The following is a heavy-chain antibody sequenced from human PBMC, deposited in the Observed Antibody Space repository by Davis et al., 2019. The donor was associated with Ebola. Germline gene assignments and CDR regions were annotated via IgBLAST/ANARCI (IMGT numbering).Heavy chain of an antibody. J-gene: IGHJ5*02. CDR1: GFTFSDYY. Sequence: GGSLRLSCAASGFTFSDYYMSWIRQAPGKGLEWVSSISSSSSYIYYADSVKGRFTISRDNAKNTLYLQMNSLRAEDTAVYYCAKDRLVYCSGASCGYWFDPWGLGTLVTVSS. V-gene: IGHV3-11*05. CDR3: AKDRLVYCSGASCGYWFDP. D-gene: IGHD2-15*01. CDR2: ISSSSSYI.